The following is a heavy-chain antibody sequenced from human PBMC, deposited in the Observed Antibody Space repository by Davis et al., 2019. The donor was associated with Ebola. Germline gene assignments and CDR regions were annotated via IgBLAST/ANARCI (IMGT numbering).Heavy chain of an antibody. V-gene: IGHV5-51*01. Sequence: GESLKISCKGSGYSFTSYWIGWVRQMPGKGLEWMGIIYPDDSDTTYNPSLQGQVTISTDKSISTAYLQWSSLKASDTAIYYCARHYGTNWYFDLWGRGTLVTVSS. D-gene: IGHD3-10*01. CDR3: ARHYGTNWYFDL. CDR1: GYSFTSYW. J-gene: IGHJ2*01. CDR2: IYPDDSDT.